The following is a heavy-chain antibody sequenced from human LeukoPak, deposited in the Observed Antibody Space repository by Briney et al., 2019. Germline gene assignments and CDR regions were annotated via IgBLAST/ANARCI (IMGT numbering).Heavy chain of an antibody. Sequence: SETLSLTCTVPGGSISSYYWSWIRQPPGKGLEWIGYIYYSGSTNYNPSLKSRVTISVDTSKNQFSLKLSSVTAADTAVYYCARGGQLDLRTWGQGTLATVSS. J-gene: IGHJ4*02. CDR3: ARGGQLDLRT. CDR2: IYYSGST. V-gene: IGHV4-59*01. CDR1: GGSISSYY. D-gene: IGHD6-6*01.